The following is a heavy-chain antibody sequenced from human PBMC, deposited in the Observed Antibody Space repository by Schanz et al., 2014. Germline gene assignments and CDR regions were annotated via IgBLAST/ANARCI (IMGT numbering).Heavy chain of an antibody. CDR2: IKQDGSEK. CDR3: AREGERKGMLPYYFDY. Sequence: EVQLVESGGGLVQPGGSLRLSCAASGFTFSSYWMSWVRQAPGEGLEWVANIKQDGSEKYYVGSVKGRFTISRDNAKNSLYLQMNSLRDEDTAVYYCAREGERKGMLPYYFDYWGQGTLVTVSS. J-gene: IGHJ4*02. CDR1: GFTFSSYW. D-gene: IGHD3-10*01. V-gene: IGHV3-7*01.